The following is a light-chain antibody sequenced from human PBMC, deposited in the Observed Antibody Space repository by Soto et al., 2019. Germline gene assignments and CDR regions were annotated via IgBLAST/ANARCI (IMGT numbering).Light chain of an antibody. V-gene: IGKV3-15*01. J-gene: IGKJ4*01. Sequence: ETVMTQSPATLSVSPGERATLSCRAGQSVNSYLAWYQQKPGQAPRLLIRGASARATGIPARFNGSGSGTEFTLTISSLQSEDFAVYYCQQYNQWPLTFGGGTKVEI. CDR1: QSVNSY. CDR2: GAS. CDR3: QQYNQWPLT.